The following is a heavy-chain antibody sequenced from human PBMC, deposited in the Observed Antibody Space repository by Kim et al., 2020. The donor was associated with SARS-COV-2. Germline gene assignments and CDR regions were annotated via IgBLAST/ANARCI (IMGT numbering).Heavy chain of an antibody. CDR1: GFTFSSYS. J-gene: IGHJ4*02. CDR3: ARDLGRSLITMIVVVTPGVGFDY. D-gene: IGHD3-22*01. CDR2: ISSSSSYI. V-gene: IGHV3-21*01. Sequence: GGSLRLSCAASGFTFSSYSMNWVRQAPGKGLEWVSSISSSSSYIYYADSVKGRFTISRDNAKNSLYLQMNSLKAEDTAVYYCARDLGRSLITMIVVVTPGVGFDYWGQGTLVTVSS.